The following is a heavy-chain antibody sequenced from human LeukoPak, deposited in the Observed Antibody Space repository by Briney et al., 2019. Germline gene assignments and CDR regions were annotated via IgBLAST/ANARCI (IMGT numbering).Heavy chain of an antibody. Sequence: GSLRLSCPASGFTLSSYAMSWVRQAPGKGLEWVSAISGSGGSTYYADSVKGRLTISRDNSKNTLYLQMNSLRAEDTAVYYCARRYSSSWFQANYFDYWGQGTLVTVSS. D-gene: IGHD6-13*01. CDR2: ISGSGGST. CDR1: GFTLSSYA. V-gene: IGHV3-23*01. CDR3: ARRYSSSWFQANYFDY. J-gene: IGHJ4*02.